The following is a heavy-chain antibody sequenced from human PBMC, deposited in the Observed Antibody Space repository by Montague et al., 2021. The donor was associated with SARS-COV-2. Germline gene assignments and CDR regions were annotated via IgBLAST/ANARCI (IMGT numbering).Heavy chain of an antibody. Sequence: SLRLSCAGSGFTFDSHAMSWVRQAPGKGLEWVAGISDGGTSTYYADSVKGRFIISRDNSKSTLYLQIHSLRAEDTAVYYCAKDLETSGWYTFFFDSWGQGTLVTVSS. J-gene: IGHJ4*02. CDR1: GFTFDSHA. D-gene: IGHD6-19*01. CDR3: AKDLETSGWYTFFFDS. V-gene: IGHV3-23*01. CDR2: ISDGGTST.